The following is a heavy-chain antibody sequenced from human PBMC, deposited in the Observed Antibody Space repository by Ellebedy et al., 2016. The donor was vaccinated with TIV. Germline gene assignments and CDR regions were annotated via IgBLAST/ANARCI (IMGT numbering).Heavy chain of an antibody. Sequence: ASVKVSXXASGYTFISYDINWVRQATGQGLEWMGWMNPNSGNTGYAQKFQGRVTMTRNTSISTAYMELSSLRSEDTAVYYCARKEVVKDYYYYYYMDVWGKGTTVTVSS. CDR2: MNPNSGNT. V-gene: IGHV1-8*01. CDR1: GYTFISYD. D-gene: IGHD2-21*01. CDR3: ARKEVVKDYYYYYYMDV. J-gene: IGHJ6*03.